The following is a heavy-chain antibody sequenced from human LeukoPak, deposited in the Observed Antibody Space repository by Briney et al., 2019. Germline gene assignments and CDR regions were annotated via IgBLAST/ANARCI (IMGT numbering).Heavy chain of an antibody. CDR1: GYTFTSYG. J-gene: IGHJ5*02. CDR3: ARLVATSWFDP. D-gene: IGHD5-12*01. V-gene: IGHV1-18*04. Sequence: ASVKVSCKASGYTFTSYGISWVRQAPGQGLXXMGWISAYNGNTNYAQKLQGRVTMTTDTSTSTAYMELRSLRSNDTAVYYCARLVATSWFDPWGQGTLVTVSS. CDR2: ISAYNGNT.